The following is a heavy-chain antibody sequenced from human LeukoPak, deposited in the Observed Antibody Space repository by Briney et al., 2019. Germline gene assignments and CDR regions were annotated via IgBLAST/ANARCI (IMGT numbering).Heavy chain of an antibody. CDR1: GFTFSSSA. D-gene: IGHD4-17*01. CDR3: ARSSTVTSTWFDP. V-gene: IGHV3-21*01. J-gene: IGHJ5*02. Sequence: GGSLRLSCAASGFTFSSSAMSWVRQAPGKGLEWVSSISSSSSYIYYADSVKGRFTISRENAKNSLYLQMNSLRAEDTAVYYCARSSTVTSTWFDPWGQGTLVTVSS. CDR2: ISSSSSYI.